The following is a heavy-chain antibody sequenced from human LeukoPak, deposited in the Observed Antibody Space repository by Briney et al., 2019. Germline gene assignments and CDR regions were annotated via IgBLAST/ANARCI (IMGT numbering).Heavy chain of an antibody. CDR3: ARPSSNSGGPVRGDY. J-gene: IGHJ4*02. CDR2: IYPGDSNT. CDR1: GYIFTSYW. V-gene: IGHV5-51*01. Sequence: GESLKIYCNGPGYIFTSYWIGLVRQMPGKGLEWMGIIYPGDSNTKYSPSVQGQVTISVDKSISTAYLQWSSLQASDTAMYYCARPSSNSGGPVRGDYWGQGTLLTVSS. D-gene: IGHD4-23*01.